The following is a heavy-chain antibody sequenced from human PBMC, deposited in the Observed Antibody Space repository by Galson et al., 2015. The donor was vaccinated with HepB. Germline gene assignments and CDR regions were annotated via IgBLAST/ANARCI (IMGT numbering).Heavy chain of an antibody. CDR1: GFIFRNRA. D-gene: IGHD3-3*01. CDR2: ISGNGDAT. Sequence: SLRLSCAASGFIFRNRAMSWVRQAPGKGLEWVSGISGNGDATYFADSVKGRFTISRDNSKNTLYLQMNSLRAEDTAVYYCAKYDFWSGGWFDPWGQGTLVTVSS. CDR3: AKYDFWSGGWFDP. J-gene: IGHJ5*02. V-gene: IGHV3-23*01.